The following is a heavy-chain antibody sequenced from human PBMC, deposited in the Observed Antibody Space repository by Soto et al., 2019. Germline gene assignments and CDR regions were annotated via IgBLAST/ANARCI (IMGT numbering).Heavy chain of an antibody. CDR3: TTLPPPEIAARPSWLFFYY. CDR2: IKSKTDGGTT. J-gene: IGHJ4*02. CDR1: GFTFSNAW. Sequence: EVQLVESGGGLVKPGGSLRLSCAASGFTFSNAWMSWVRQAPGKGLEWVGRIKSKTDGGTTDYAAPVKGRFTISRDDSKNTLYLQMNSLKTEDTAVYYCTTLPPPEIAARPSWLFFYYWGQGTLVTVSS. V-gene: IGHV3-15*01. D-gene: IGHD6-6*01.